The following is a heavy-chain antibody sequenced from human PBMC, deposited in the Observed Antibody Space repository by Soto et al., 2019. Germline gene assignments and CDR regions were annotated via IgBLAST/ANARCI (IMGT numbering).Heavy chain of an antibody. CDR1: GFMFSPYS. CDR3: ARDHDWAFDL. V-gene: IGHV3-48*02. J-gene: IGHJ3*01. D-gene: IGHD3-9*01. Sequence: PGGSLRLSCVASGFMFSPYSMNWVRQAPGKGPEWLSYISGSGRPISYADYARGRFTISRDNAKNSLYLQMNSLRDEDTAIYYCARDHDWAFDLWGQGTMVTVSS. CDR2: ISGSGRPI.